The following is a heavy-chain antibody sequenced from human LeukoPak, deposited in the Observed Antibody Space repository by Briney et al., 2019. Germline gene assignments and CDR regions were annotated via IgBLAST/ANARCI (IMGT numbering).Heavy chain of an antibody. CDR1: GFTFSSYS. CDR3: VRTYNSAFDI. CDR2: IKQDGSDK. J-gene: IGHJ3*02. Sequence: GGSLRLSCAASGFTFSSYSMLWVRQAPGKGLECVASIKQDGSDKYYVDSVKGRFTISRDDAKNSLYLQMNSLIAEDTAVYFFVRTYNSAFDIWGEGRMVTVCS. D-gene: IGHD2/OR15-2a*01. V-gene: IGHV3-7*03.